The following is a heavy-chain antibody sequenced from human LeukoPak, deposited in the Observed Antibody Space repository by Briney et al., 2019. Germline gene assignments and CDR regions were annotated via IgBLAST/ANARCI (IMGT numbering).Heavy chain of an antibody. D-gene: IGHD2-21*02. V-gene: IGHV5-51*01. CDR1: GYTFNILW. CDR3: STFQGDSHLFDY. Sequence: GESLKISCKASGYTFNILWIAWVRQMPGKGLEWMGIIYPGDSDTRYSPSFQGQVTISADKSISTAYLQWSSLKASDTAMYYCSTFQGDSHLFDYWGQGTLITVSS. CDR2: IYPGDSDT. J-gene: IGHJ4*02.